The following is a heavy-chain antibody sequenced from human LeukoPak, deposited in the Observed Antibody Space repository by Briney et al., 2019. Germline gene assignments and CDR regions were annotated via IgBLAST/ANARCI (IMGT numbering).Heavy chain of an antibody. CDR1: GYTFTSYC. J-gene: IGHJ5*02. CDR2: ISAYNGKT. D-gene: IGHD3-9*01. Sequence: GASVKVSCKASGYTFTSYCISWVRQAPGQGLEGTGWISAYNGKTTYAQKLQGSVTMTTDTSTSTAYLALRSLRSDDTAVYYCARGNDILTGYYNWFDPWGQGTLVTVSS. V-gene: IGHV1-18*01. CDR3: ARGNDILTGYYNWFDP.